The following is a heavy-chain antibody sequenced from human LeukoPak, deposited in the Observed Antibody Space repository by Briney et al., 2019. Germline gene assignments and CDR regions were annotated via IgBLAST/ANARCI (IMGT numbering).Heavy chain of an antibody. V-gene: IGHV7-4-1*02. J-gene: IGHJ5*02. CDR3: ARGLVIPT. Sequence: ASVKVSCKGSGGIFNSYSINWVRQAPGQGLEWMGWINTNTGNPTYAQGFTGRFVFSLDTSVSTAYLQISSLKAEDTAVYYCARGLVIPTWGQGTLVTVSS. CDR2: INTNTGNP. D-gene: IGHD3-22*01. CDR1: GGIFNSYS.